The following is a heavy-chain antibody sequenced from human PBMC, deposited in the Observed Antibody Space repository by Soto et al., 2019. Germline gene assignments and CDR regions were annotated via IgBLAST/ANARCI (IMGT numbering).Heavy chain of an antibody. D-gene: IGHD3-3*01. Sequence: QVQLVQSGAEVKKPGASVKVSCKASGYTFTSYDINWVRQATGQGLEWMGWMNPNSGNTGYAQKFQGRVTMTGNTSISTAYMELSSLRSEDTAMYYSARARTYYDFWSGYHEKNWFDPWGQGTLVTVS. CDR2: MNPNSGNT. J-gene: IGHJ5*02. CDR1: GYTFTSYD. V-gene: IGHV1-8*01. CDR3: ARARTYYDFWSGYHEKNWFDP.